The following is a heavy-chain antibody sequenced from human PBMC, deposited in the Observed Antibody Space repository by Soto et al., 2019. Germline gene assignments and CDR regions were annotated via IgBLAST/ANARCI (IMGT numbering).Heavy chain of an antibody. V-gene: IGHV3-23*01. Sequence: GGSLRLSCAASGFTFNTYAMSWVRQAPGKGLEWVSAISDSGGRTYYADSVKGRFTISRDNSKNTLYLQMNSLRAEDTAVYFCAKELVNSGWTYFDYWGQGTRVTVSS. D-gene: IGHD6-19*01. CDR2: ISDSGGRT. CDR3: AKELVNSGWTYFDY. CDR1: GFTFNTYA. J-gene: IGHJ4*02.